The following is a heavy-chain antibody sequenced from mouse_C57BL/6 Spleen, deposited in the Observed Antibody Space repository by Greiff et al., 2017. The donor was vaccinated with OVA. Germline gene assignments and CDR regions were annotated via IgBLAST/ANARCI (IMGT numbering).Heavy chain of an antibody. CDR1: GYSITSGYD. CDR2: ISYSGST. J-gene: IGHJ3*01. Sequence: EVQGVESGPGMVKPSQSLSLTCTVTGYSITSGYDWHWIRHFPGNKLEWMGYISYSGSTNYNPSLKSRISITHDTSKNHFFLKLNSVTTEDTATYYCARSTGAWFAYWGQGTLVTVSA. V-gene: IGHV3-1*01. CDR3: ARSTGAWFAY. D-gene: IGHD4-1*02.